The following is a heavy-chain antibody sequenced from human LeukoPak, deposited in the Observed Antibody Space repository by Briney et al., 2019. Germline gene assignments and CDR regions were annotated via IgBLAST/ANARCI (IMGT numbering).Heavy chain of an antibody. V-gene: IGHV7-4-1*02. D-gene: IGHD6-19*01. CDR2: INTNTGNP. CDR3: ARVFYNGSPYSSSPGFDY. CDR1: GYTFTSYA. Sequence: SVKVSCKASGYTFTSYAMNWVRQAPGQGLEWMGWINTNTGNPTYAQGFTGRFVFSLDTSVSTAYLQISSLKAEDTAVYYCARVFYNGSPYSSSPGFDYWGQGTLVTVSS. J-gene: IGHJ4*02.